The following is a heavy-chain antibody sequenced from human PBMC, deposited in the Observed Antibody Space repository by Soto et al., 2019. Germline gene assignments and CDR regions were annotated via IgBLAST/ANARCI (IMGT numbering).Heavy chain of an antibody. CDR1: GGSISSSSYY. V-gene: IGHV4-39*01. J-gene: IGHJ4*02. CDR2: IYYSGST. D-gene: IGHD1-26*01. Sequence: SETLSLTCTVSGGSISSSSYYWGWIRQPPGKGLEWIGSIYYSGSTYYNPSLKSRVTISVDTSKNQFSLKLSSVTAADAAVYYCARHQYSGSYYYFDYWGQGTLVTVSS. CDR3: ARHQYSGSYYYFDY.